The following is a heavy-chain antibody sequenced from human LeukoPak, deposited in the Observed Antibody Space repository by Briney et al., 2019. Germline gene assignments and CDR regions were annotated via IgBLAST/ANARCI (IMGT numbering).Heavy chain of an antibody. CDR2: IYYSGST. V-gene: IGHV4-31*03. D-gene: IGHD3-10*01. CDR3: ARMSPYGSGSLGPFDY. CDR1: GGSISSGGYY. Sequence: PSQTLSLTCTVSGGSISSGGYYWSWIRQHPGKGLEWIGYIYYSGSTYYNPSLKSRVTISVDTSKNQFSLKLSSVTAADTAVYYCARMSPYGSGSLGPFDYWGQGTLVTVSS. J-gene: IGHJ4*02.